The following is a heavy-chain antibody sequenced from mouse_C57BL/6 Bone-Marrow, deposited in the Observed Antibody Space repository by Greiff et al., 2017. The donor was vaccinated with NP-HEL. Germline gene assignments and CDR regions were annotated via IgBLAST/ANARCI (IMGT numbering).Heavy chain of an antibody. V-gene: IGHV5-12*01. CDR1: GFTFSDYY. J-gene: IGHJ4*01. CDR2: ISNGGGST. D-gene: IGHD6-1*01. CDR3: ARHSREDYAMDY. Sequence: DVKLVESGGGLVQPGGSLKLSCAASGFTFSDYYMYWVRQTPEKRLEWVAYISNGGGSTYYPDTVKGRFTISRDNAKNTLYLQMSRLKSEDTAMYYCARHSREDYAMDYWGQGTSVTVSS.